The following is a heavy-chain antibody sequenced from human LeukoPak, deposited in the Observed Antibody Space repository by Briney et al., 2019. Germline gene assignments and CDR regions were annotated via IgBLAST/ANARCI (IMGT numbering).Heavy chain of an antibody. CDR2: IYYSWST. CDR1: GGSISSSGYY. V-gene: IGHV4-39*01. J-gene: IGHJ4*02. Sequence: PSETLSLTCTVSGGSISSSGYYWGWIRQPPGKGLEWIGSIYYSWSTYYNPSLKSRVTISVDTSKNQFSLKLSSVTAADTAVYYCARQFRMRVFDYWGQGTLVTVSS. D-gene: IGHD2-15*01. CDR3: ARQFRMRVFDY.